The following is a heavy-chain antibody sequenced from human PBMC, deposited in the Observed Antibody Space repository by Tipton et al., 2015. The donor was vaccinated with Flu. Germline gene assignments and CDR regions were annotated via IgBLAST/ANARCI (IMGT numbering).Heavy chain of an antibody. J-gene: IGHJ4*02. Sequence: TLSLTCAVSGYSISSGYYWGWIRQPPGKGLEWIGRIYHSGSTYYNPSLKSRVTISVDTSKNQFSLKLSSVTAADTAVYYCARTIVVVSYFDYWGQGTLVTVSS. D-gene: IGHD3-22*01. V-gene: IGHV4-38-2*01. CDR2: IYHSGST. CDR3: ARTIVVVSYFDY. CDR1: GYSISSGYY.